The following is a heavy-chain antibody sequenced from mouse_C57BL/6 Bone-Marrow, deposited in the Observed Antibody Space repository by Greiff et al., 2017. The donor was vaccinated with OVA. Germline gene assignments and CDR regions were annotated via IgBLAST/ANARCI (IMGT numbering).Heavy chain of an antibody. V-gene: IGHV10-3*01. CDR3: VRGGIYYDYYLYAMDY. CDR2: IRSKSSNYAT. D-gene: IGHD2-4*01. Sequence: EVMLVESGGGLVQPKGSLKLSCAASGFTFNTYAMHWVRQAPGKGLEWVARIRSKSSNYATYYADSVKDRFTISRDDSQSMLYLQMNNLKTEDTAMYYCVRGGIYYDYYLYAMDYWGQGTSVTVSS. CDR1: GFTFNTYA. J-gene: IGHJ4*01.